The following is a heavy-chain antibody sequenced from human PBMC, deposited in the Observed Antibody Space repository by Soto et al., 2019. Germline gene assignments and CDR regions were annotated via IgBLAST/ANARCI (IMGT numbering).Heavy chain of an antibody. J-gene: IGHJ2*01. V-gene: IGHV3-7*01. Sequence: EVQLVESGGGLFQPGGSLRLSCAASEFIFSTYWMSWVRQAPGKGLEWVANIKQEGSETYYVDSVEGRFTISRDNAKNSLHLQMNSLRVEDTAVYYCARQGRGRFSWYFDLWGRGTLVTVSS. CDR1: EFIFSTYW. CDR2: IKQEGSET. CDR3: ARQGRGRFSWYFDL. D-gene: IGHD3-3*01.